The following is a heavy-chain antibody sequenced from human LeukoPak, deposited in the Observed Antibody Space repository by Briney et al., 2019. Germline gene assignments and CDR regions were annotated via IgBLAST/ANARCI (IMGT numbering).Heavy chain of an antibody. J-gene: IGHJ6*03. D-gene: IGHD3-10*01. V-gene: IGHV1-69*06. CDR1: GGTFSIYA. Sequence: SVTVSFKASGGTFSIYAIGWVRQAPGQGLEWMGRIIPIFGTANYAQKFQGRVTITADKSTSTAYMELSSLRSGDTAVYYCARGARVRGVLHAYYYYYMDVWGKGTTVTVSS. CDR3: ARGARVRGVLHAYYYYYMDV. CDR2: IIPIFGTA.